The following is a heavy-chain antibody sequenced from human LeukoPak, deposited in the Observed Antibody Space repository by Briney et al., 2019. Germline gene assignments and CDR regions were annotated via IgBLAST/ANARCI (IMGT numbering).Heavy chain of an antibody. D-gene: IGHD6-13*01. Sequence: GGSLRLSCAASGFTFSSYAMSWVRRAPGKGLEWVSAISGSGGSTYYADSVKGRFTISRDNSKNTLYLQMNSLRAEDTAVYYCAKVDGGVAAADTDPGGYWGQGTLVTVSS. CDR2: ISGSGGST. V-gene: IGHV3-23*01. CDR1: GFTFSSYA. CDR3: AKVDGGVAAADTDPGGY. J-gene: IGHJ4*02.